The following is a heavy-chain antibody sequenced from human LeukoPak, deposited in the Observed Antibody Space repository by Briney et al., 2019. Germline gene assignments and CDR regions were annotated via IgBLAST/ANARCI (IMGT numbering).Heavy chain of an antibody. CDR3: ARSGLWGSGSFRSGMMDY. CDR2: IYYSGSI. Sequence: SETLSLTCTVSGGAISSYYWSWIRQPPGKGLEWTGYIYYSGSINYNPSLKSRVTISVDTSKNQFSLKLSSVTAADTAVYYCARSGLWGSGSFRSGMMDYWGQGTLVTVSS. D-gene: IGHD3-10*01. CDR1: GGAISSYY. V-gene: IGHV4-59*01. J-gene: IGHJ4*02.